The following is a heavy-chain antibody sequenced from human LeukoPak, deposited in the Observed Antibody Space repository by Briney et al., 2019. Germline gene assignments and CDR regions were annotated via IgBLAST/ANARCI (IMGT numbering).Heavy chain of an antibody. J-gene: IGHJ3*02. CDR1: GYTFTSYG. Sequence: ASVKVSCKASGYTFTSYGISWLRQAPGQGLEWMGWISAYNGNTNYAQKLQGRVTMTTDTSTSTAYMELRSLRSDDTAVYYCARDLGVFHYYDSSGYYAAAFDIWGQGTMVTVSS. V-gene: IGHV1-18*01. CDR3: ARDLGVFHYYDSSGYYAAAFDI. CDR2: ISAYNGNT. D-gene: IGHD3-22*01.